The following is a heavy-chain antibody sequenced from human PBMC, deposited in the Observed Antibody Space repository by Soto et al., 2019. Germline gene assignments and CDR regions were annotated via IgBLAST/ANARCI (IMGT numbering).Heavy chain of an antibody. J-gene: IGHJ6*03. CDR1: GYTFTNNA. D-gene: IGHD4-17*01. CDR3: ARPYGDYVTPDYYYCMDV. Sequence: ASVKVACQASGYTFTNNAMHLVRQAPGQRLEWMGWINAGNGNTKYSQRFQGRVTITRDTSASTAYMELSSLRSEDTAVYYCARPYGDYVTPDYYYCMDVWGKGTTVIVSS. V-gene: IGHV1-3*01. CDR2: INAGNGNT.